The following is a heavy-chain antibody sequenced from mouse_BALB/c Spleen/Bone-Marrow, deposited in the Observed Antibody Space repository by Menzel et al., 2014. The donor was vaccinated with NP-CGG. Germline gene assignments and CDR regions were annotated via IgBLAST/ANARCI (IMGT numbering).Heavy chain of an antibody. Sequence: QVQLQQSGPELVKPGASVRMSCKASGYTFTTYYIHWVKQRPGQGLEWIGWIYPRNVNTNYNEKFRGKATLTADKSSSSSYMQLISLTYEDSEVYVCARWLLHYYAMDYWGQGTSVTVSS. CDR3: ARWLLHYYAMDY. J-gene: IGHJ4*01. D-gene: IGHD2-3*01. CDR2: IYPRNVNT. V-gene: IGHV1S56*01. CDR1: GYTFTTYY.